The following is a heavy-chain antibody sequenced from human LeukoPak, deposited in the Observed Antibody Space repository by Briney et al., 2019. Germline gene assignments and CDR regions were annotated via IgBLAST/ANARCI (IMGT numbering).Heavy chain of an antibody. Sequence: GGSLRLSGAASGFIFSTYWMRWVRHAPRKGMVWVSQINPDGSSTDYADSVKGRFTSSRDNAKNTVYLQMNSLRAEDTAVYYCARVGRTPPFNWGQGTLVTVSS. J-gene: IGHJ4*02. CDR2: INPDGSST. V-gene: IGHV3-74*01. CDR1: GFIFSTYW. CDR3: ARVGRTPPFN.